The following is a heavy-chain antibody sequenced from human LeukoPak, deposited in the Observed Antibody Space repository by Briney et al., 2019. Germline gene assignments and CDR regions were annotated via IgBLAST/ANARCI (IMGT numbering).Heavy chain of an antibody. CDR3: ARVNCGGDCYSGGYYYYYMDV. J-gene: IGHJ6*03. CDR2: IYYSGST. CDR1: GGSISGSSYY. Sequence: SETLSLTCTVSGGSISGSSYYWGWIRQPPGKGLEWIGSIYYSGSTYYNPSLKSRVTISVDTSKNQFSLKLSSVTAADTAVYYCARVNCGGDCYSGGYYYYYMDVWGKGTTVTVSS. D-gene: IGHD2-21*02. V-gene: IGHV4-39*07.